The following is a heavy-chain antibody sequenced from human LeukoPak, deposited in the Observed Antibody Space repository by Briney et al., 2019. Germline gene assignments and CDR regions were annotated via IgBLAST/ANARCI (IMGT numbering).Heavy chain of an antibody. Sequence: GGSLRLSCAASGFTVSSNYMSWVRQAPGKGLECVSVIYSDDSSYYADSVKGRFTISRDNSKNTLYLQMNSLRAEDTAVYYCARDPSSGWYPKYFQYWGQGTLVTVSS. V-gene: IGHV3-53*01. J-gene: IGHJ1*01. CDR3: ARDPSSGWYPKYFQY. CDR1: GFTVSSNY. CDR2: IYSDDSS. D-gene: IGHD6-19*01.